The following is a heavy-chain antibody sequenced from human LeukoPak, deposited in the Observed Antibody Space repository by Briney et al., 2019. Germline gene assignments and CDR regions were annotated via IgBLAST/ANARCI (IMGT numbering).Heavy chain of an antibody. J-gene: IGHJ4*02. V-gene: IGHV3-30*03. D-gene: IGHD3-22*01. CDR3: RSYYYDSSGSYFDY. Sequence: PGGSLRLSCAASGLTFSSYGMHWVRQAPGKGLEWVAGISSDGSNKYYGDSVKGRFTISRDNSKNTLYLQMNSLRAEDTAVFYCRSYYYDSSGSYFDYWGQGTLVTVSS. CDR2: ISSDGSNK. CDR1: GLTFSSYG.